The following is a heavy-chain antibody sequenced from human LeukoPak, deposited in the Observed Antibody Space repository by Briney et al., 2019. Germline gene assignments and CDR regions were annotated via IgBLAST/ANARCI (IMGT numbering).Heavy chain of an antibody. CDR3: ANIPLFQWLVQDYYYYYMDV. J-gene: IGHJ6*03. D-gene: IGHD6-19*01. Sequence: SETLSLTCTVSGGSIISSSYYWGWIRQPPGKGLEWMGSIYYSASTYYNPSLKGGVTISVNTSKNQFSLKLSSVTAAATAVYYCANIPLFQWLVQDYYYYYMDVGGKGTTVTISS. CDR2: IYYSAST. V-gene: IGHV4-39*01. CDR1: GGSIISSSYY.